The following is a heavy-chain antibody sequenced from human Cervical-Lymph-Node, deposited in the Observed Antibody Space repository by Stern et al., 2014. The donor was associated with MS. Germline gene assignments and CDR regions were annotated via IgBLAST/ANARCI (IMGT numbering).Heavy chain of an antibody. CDR3: ARGVVVGATSYGMDV. D-gene: IGHD1-26*01. J-gene: IGHJ6*02. V-gene: IGHV4-31*03. CDR2: IYYSGST. Sequence: QLQLQESGPGLVKPSQTLSLTCTVSGGSISSGGYYWSWIRQHPGKGLEWIGYIYYSGSTYYNPSLKSRVTISVDTSKNQFSLKLSSVTAADTAVYYCARGVVVGATSYGMDVWGQGTTVTVSS. CDR1: GGSISSGGYY.